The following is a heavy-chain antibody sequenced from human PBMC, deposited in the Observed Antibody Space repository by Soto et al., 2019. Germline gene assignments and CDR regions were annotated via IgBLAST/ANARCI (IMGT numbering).Heavy chain of an antibody. Sequence: QITLKESGPTLVKPTQTLTLTWTFSGISLSTSGVGVGWIRQPPGKALGWLALLYWDDDNRYNPSLRSRLTLTKDTSKNQVVLTMTNMDPVDTASYYCAHGSGWLSDYWGQGPLVTVSS. V-gene: IGHV2-5*02. CDR1: GISLSTSGVG. D-gene: IGHD6-19*01. CDR3: AHGSGWLSDY. J-gene: IGHJ4*02. CDR2: LYWDDDN.